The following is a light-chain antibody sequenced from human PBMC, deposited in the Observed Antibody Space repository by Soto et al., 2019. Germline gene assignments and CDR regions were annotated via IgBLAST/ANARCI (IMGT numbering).Light chain of an antibody. V-gene: IGLV2-14*01. CDR3: SSYTSTSTVV. CDR2: DVS. Sequence: QSALTQPASVSGSPGQSITISCTGTSSDVGFYNYVSWYQQHPGKAPKLMIYDVSNRPSGVSNRFSGSKSGNTASLTISGLQAEDEADYYCSSYTSTSTVVFGGGTKVTVL. J-gene: IGLJ2*01. CDR1: SSDVGFYNY.